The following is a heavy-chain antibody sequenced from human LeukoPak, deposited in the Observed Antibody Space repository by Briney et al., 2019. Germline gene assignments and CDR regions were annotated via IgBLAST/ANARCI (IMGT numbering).Heavy chain of an antibody. D-gene: IGHD6-13*01. J-gene: IGHJ5*02. CDR1: GFSFSGFD. V-gene: IGHV3-66*01. CDR2: IYSGGST. Sequence: GGSLRLSCAASGFSFSGFDMSWVRQAPGKGLEWVSVIYSGGSTYYADSVKGRFTISRDNSKNTLYLQMNSLRAEDTAVYYCARSYSSSWYGGNWFDPWGQGTLVTVSS. CDR3: ARSYSSSWYGGNWFDP.